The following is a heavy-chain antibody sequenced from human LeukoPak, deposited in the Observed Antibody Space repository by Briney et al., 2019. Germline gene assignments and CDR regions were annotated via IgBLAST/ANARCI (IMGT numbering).Heavy chain of an antibody. Sequence: PSESLSLTCTVSGGSISSGDYSWSWIRQPPGKGLEWIGYIYHSGSTYYNPSLKSRVTISVDRSKNQFSLKLSSVTAADTAVYYCARAPGIVGTAKAHFDYWGQGTLVTVSS. CDR1: GGSISSGDYS. CDR3: ARAPGIVGTAKAHFDY. J-gene: IGHJ4*02. V-gene: IGHV4-30-2*01. D-gene: IGHD1-26*01. CDR2: IYHSGST.